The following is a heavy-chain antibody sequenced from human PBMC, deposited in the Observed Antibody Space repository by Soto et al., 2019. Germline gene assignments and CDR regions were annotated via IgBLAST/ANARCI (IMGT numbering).Heavy chain of an antibody. CDR1: GGTFSSYA. V-gene: IGHV1-69*01. J-gene: IGHJ6*02. Sequence: VQLMQSGAEVKKPGSSVKVSCKASGGTFSSYAISWVLQAPGQGLEWMGGIIPISDTTNYAQKFQGRVTITADESTSTAYMALSSLRSEDTAMYYCARSQGSSTSLEIYYYYYYGMDVWGQGTTVTVSS. CDR2: IIPISDTT. D-gene: IGHD2-2*01. CDR3: ARSQGSSTSLEIYYYYYYGMDV.